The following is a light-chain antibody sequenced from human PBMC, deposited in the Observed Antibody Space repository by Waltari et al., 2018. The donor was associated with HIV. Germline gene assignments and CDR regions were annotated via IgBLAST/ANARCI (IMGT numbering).Light chain of an antibody. CDR2: EVN. Sequence: QPPLPKPASVSGSPGRQIPIPSPGPSRDIGIYNLFSWYQHHPGKAPKLMIYEVNKRPSGVSNRFSGSKSGNTASLTISGLQAEDEADYYCCSSAGSNTWVFGGGTQLTVL. CDR3: CSSAGSNTWV. V-gene: IGLV2-23*02. CDR1: SRDIGIYNL. J-gene: IGLJ3*02.